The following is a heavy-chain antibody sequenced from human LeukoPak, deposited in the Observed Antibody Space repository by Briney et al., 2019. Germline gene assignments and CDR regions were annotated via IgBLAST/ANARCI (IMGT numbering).Heavy chain of an antibody. V-gene: IGHV4-39*07. CDR3: ARLQRITMAGPDYWYFDL. J-gene: IGHJ2*01. D-gene: IGHD3-10*01. Sequence: SETLSLTCTVSGGSISSSSYYWGWIRQPPGKGLEWIGIIYYSGSTNYNPSLKSRVTISVDTSKTQFSLKMNSVTAADTAVYYCARLQRITMAGPDYWYFDLWGRGTLVTVSS. CDR1: GGSISSSSYY. CDR2: IYYSGST.